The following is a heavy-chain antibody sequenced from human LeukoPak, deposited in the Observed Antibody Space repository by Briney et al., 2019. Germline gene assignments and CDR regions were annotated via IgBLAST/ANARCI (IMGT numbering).Heavy chain of an antibody. D-gene: IGHD2-15*01. CDR3: ARDPQSLGYCSGGSCHGGFDP. CDR2: IIPIFGTA. V-gene: IGHV1-69*05. Sequence: ASVKVSCKASGGTFSSYAISWVRQAPGQGLEWMGRIIPIFGTANYAQKFQGRVTITTDEFTSTAYMELSSLRSEDTAVYYCARDPQSLGYCSGGSCHGGFDPWGQGTLVTVSS. CDR1: GGTFSSYA. J-gene: IGHJ5*02.